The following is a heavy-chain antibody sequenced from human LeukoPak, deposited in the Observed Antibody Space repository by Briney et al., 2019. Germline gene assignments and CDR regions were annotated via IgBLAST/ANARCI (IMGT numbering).Heavy chain of an antibody. CDR2: IYHSGNS. J-gene: IGHJ5*02. CDR1: GGSFSGFY. Sequence: SETLSLTCAVYGGSFSGFYWSWIRQPPGKGLEWIGEIYHSGNSNYNPSLKSRVTISEDTSKNQLSLKLSSVTAADTAVYYCARYSPIVPAATLNWFDPWGQGTLVTVSS. V-gene: IGHV4-34*01. CDR3: ARYSPIVPAATLNWFDP. D-gene: IGHD2-2*01.